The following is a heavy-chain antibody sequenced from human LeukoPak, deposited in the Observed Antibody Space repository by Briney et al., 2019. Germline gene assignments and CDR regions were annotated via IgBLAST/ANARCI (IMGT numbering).Heavy chain of an antibody. Sequence: ASVKVSCKTSGYTFSSYGISWVRQAPGQGLEWMGWISGYNDNTDYAQKFQGRLTVSTDTSTGTAYMELRSLRSDDTAVYYCARDQYDLVYYYDYWGHGTLVSVPS. CDR3: ARDQYDLVYYYDY. J-gene: IGHJ4*01. V-gene: IGHV1-18*01. D-gene: IGHD2-8*01. CDR1: GYTFSSYG. CDR2: ISGYNDNT.